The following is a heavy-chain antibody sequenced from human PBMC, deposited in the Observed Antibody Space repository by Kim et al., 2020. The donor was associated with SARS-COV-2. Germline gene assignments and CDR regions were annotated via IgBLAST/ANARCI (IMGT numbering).Heavy chain of an antibody. D-gene: IGHD6-6*01. Sequence: IYYADSVKGRFTISRDNAKNSLYLQMNSLRAEDTAVYYCARDSSSSRAGYWGQGTLVTVSS. V-gene: IGHV3-21*01. CDR3: ARDSSSSRAGY. J-gene: IGHJ4*02. CDR2: I.